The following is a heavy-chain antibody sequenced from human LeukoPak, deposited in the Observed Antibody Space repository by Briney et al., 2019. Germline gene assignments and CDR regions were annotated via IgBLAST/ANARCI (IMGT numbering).Heavy chain of an antibody. CDR3: ARPGSGSYGAFDI. CDR2: ITSDGTGT. CDR1: GFTLSRYW. V-gene: IGHV3-74*01. D-gene: IGHD1-26*01. Sequence: PGRSLRLSCVASGFTLSRYWMHWVHQAPGKVEVWVSRITSDGTGTTYADSVKGRFTISRDNAKNTLYLQMNSLRAEDTAVYYCARPGSGSYGAFDIWGQGTMVTVSS. J-gene: IGHJ3*02.